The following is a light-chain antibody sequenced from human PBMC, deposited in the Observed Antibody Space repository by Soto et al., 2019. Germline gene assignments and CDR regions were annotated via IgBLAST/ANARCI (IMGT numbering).Light chain of an antibody. CDR1: QSVSSN. V-gene: IGKV3-20*01. CDR3: QQYGVSPIS. CDR2: GAS. J-gene: IGKJ5*01. Sequence: EIVLTQSPGTLSLSPGERATLSCRASQSVSSNLAWYQQKPGQAPRLLISGASSRATGIPDRFSGGGSGTDFTLTISRLEPEDFALYYCQQYGVSPISFGQGTRLEI.